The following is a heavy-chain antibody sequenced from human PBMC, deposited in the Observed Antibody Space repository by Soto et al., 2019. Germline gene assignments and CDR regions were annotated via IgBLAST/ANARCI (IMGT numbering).Heavy chain of an antibody. V-gene: IGHV3-23*01. CDR1: GFTFSSYT. J-gene: IGHJ4*02. CDR2: ISGSGSST. CDR3: SRVPPSTWSPLRYFDWCLDY. D-gene: IGHD3-9*01. Sequence: PGGSLRLSCAASGFTFSSYTMSWVRQAPGKGLEWVSTISGSGSSTYSADSVKGRFTISRDNSKNTLYLQMNSLRAEDTAVYYFSRVPPSTWSPLRYFDWCLDYWGQGTLVTVSS.